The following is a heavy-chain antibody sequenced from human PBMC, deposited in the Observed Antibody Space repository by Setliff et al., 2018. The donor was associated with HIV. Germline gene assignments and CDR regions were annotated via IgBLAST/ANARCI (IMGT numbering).Heavy chain of an antibody. CDR3: VMFSSSSG. CDR1: GFSFDDYG. J-gene: IGHJ4*02. D-gene: IGHD6-6*01. CDR2: INNDTTTT. V-gene: IGHV3-74*01. Sequence: GGSLRLSCAASGFSFDDYGMHWVRQAPGQGLVWVSGINNDTTTTTYADSVKGRFSISRDNAKNTLYLQMNGLRGEDTAVYYCVMFSSSSGWGQGTQVTVSS.